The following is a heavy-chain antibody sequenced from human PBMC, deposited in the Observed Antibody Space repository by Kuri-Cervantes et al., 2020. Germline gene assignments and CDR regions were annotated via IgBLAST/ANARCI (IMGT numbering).Heavy chain of an antibody. CDR2: IYTSGST. CDR1: GGSISSYY. J-gene: IGHJ4*02. D-gene: IGHD3-22*01. Sequence: GSLRLSCTVSGGSISSYYWSWIRQPAGKGLEWIGRIYTSGSTNYNPSLKSRVTMSVDTSKNQFSLKLSSVTAADTAVYYCARLVYYDSSGYFQARYYFDYWGQGTLVTVSS. CDR3: ARLVYYDSSGYFQARYYFDY. V-gene: IGHV4-4*07.